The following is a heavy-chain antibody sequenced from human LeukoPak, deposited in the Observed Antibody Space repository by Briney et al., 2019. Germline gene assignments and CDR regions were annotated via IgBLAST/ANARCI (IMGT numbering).Heavy chain of an antibody. CDR3: GRGRKVRDYGGNYIDY. CDR2: ISFDGGNK. V-gene: IGHV3-30*01. CDR1: GFTFSDYA. Sequence: GGSLRLSCADPGFTFSDYAMHWVRQAPGKGLEWVALISFDGGNKYYADSVKGRFTISRDNSKNTLYLQMNSLRADDTAVYYCGRGRKVRDYGGNYIDYWGQGTRVTVSS. D-gene: IGHD4-23*01. J-gene: IGHJ4*02.